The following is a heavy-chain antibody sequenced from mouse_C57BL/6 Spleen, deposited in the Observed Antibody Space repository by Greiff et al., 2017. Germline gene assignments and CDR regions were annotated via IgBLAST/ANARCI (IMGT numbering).Heavy chain of an antibody. CDR3: ARGTVSSHVEDY. CDR2: IYPGSGNT. V-gene: IGHV1-76*01. Sequence: QVQLQQSGAELVRPGASVKLSCKASGYTFTDYYINWVKQRPGQGLEWIARIYPGSGNTYYNEKFKGKATLTAEKSSSTAYMQLSSLTSEDSAVYFCARGTVSSHVEDYWGQGTTLTVSS. J-gene: IGHJ2*01. D-gene: IGHD1-1*01. CDR1: GYTFTDYY.